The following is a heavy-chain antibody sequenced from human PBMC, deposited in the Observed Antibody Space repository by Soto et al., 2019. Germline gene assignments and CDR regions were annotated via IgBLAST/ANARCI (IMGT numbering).Heavy chain of an antibody. CDR2: INPSGGST. J-gene: IGHJ1*01. CDR3: ARVGDLEKYSSSQSKTEYFQH. V-gene: IGHV1-46*01. D-gene: IGHD6-13*01. Sequence: ASVKVSCKASGYTFTSYYMHWVRQAPGQGLEWMGIINPSGGSTSYAQKFQGRVTMTRDTSTSTVYMELSSLRSEDTAVYYCARVGDLEKYSSSQSKTEYFQHWGQGTLVTVSS. CDR1: GYTFTSYY.